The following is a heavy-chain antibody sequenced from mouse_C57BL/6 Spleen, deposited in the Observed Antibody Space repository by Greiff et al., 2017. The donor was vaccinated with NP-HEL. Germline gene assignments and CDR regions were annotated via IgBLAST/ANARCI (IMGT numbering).Heavy chain of an antibody. CDR2: IYPRSGNT. V-gene: IGHV1-81*01. CDR1: GYTFTSYG. CDR3: ARDTTVVATGYFDY. J-gene: IGHJ2*01. Sequence: VQLQQSGAELARPGASVKLSCKASGYTFTSYGISWVKQRTGQGLEWIGEIYPRSGNTYYNEKFKGKATLTADKSSSTAYMELRSLTSEDSAVYFCARDTTVVATGYFDYWGQGTTLTVSS. D-gene: IGHD1-1*01.